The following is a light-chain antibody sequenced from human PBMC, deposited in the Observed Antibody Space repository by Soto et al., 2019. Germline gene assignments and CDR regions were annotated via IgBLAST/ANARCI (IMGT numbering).Light chain of an antibody. CDR1: QSINTY. CDR2: AAS. J-gene: IGKJ2*01. CDR3: QQSYRTPYT. Sequence: DIQMTQSPSSLSTSVGDRVTITCRASQSINTYLNWYQQKPGKAPNLLIYAASTLQSGVPSRFSGSGSGTDFTLTISTLQPEDFATYYCQQSYRTPYTFGQGTKLEMK. V-gene: IGKV1-39*01.